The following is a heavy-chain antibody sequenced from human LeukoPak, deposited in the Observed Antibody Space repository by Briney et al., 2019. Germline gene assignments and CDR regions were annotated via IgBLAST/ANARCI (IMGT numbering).Heavy chain of an antibody. J-gene: IGHJ4*02. CDR1: GFTFSSFA. D-gene: IGHD4-23*01. Sequence: AGGSLRLSCAAYGFTFSSFAMHWVRQAPGKGLEWVAVLSYDGTNKYYADSVKGRFTISRDNSKNTLYLQMNSLRAEDTAIYYCAKEIDYGGNSFDYWGQGTLVTVSS. CDR2: LSYDGTNK. CDR3: AKEIDYGGNSFDY. V-gene: IGHV3-30*18.